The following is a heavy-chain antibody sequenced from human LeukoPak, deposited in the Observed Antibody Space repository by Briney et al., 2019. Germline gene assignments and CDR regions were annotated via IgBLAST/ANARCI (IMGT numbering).Heavy chain of an antibody. CDR1: GGTFSSYA. CDR3: ARDTAGGIAAGGNWFDP. V-gene: IGHV1-69*01. D-gene: IGHD6-25*01. Sequence: SVKASCKASGGTFSSYAISWVRQAPGQGLEWMGGIIPIFGTANYAQKFQGRVTITADESTSTAYMELSSLRSEDTAVYYCARDTAGGIAAGGNWFDPWGQGTLVTVSS. J-gene: IGHJ5*02. CDR2: IIPIFGTA.